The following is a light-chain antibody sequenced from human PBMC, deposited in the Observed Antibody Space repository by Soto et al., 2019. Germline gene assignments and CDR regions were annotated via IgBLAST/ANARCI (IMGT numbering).Light chain of an antibody. CDR3: SSYAGGNNWV. J-gene: IGLJ3*02. Sequence: QSVLTQPPSASGSPGQSLTISCTGTSSDVGAHNYVSWYQQNPGKAPKLMLYDVNKRPSGVPDRFSGSKSGNTASLTVSGLQAEDEADYYCSSYAGGNNWVFGGGTQLTDL. CDR2: DVN. V-gene: IGLV2-8*01. CDR1: SSDVGAHNY.